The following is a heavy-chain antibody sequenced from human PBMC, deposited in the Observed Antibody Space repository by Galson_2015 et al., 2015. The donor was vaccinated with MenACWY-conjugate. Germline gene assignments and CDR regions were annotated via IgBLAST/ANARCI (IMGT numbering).Heavy chain of an antibody. J-gene: IGHJ5*02. D-gene: IGHD2-2*01. CDR2: IIPIFGTA. CDR1: GGTFSSYA. V-gene: IGHV1-69*13. Sequence: SVKVSCKASGGTFSSYAISWVRQAPGQGLEWMGGIIPIFGTANYAQKFQGRVTITADESTSTAYMELSSLRSEDTAVYYCARQASTPRGYCSSTSCYFWFDPWGQGTLVTVSS. CDR3: ARQASTPRGYCSSTSCYFWFDP.